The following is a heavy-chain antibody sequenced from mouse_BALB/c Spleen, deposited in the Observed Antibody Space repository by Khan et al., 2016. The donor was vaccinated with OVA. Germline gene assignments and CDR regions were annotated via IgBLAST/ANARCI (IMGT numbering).Heavy chain of an antibody. J-gene: IGHJ4*01. V-gene: IGHV1S137*01. D-gene: IGHD2-1*01. Sequence: QVQLQQSGPELVRPGVSVKISCKGSGYTFTEYAMYWVKQSHAKSLEWIGVISTYSGNTNYNQKFKGKVTMTVDKYSSTAYMELARLTSEDSAIYDCARNIYYGTGDYAMDYWGQGTSVTVSS. CDR3: ARNIYYGTGDYAMDY. CDR1: GYTFTEYA. CDR2: ISTYSGNT.